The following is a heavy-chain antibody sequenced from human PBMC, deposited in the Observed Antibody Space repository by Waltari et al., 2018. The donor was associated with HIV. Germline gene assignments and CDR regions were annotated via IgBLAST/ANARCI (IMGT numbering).Heavy chain of an antibody. CDR2: IYSDGRT. J-gene: IGHJ6*02. CDR1: GFTVGGNY. V-gene: IGHV3-53*02. D-gene: IGHD6-13*01. CDR3: GSLRAADYAMDV. Sequence: VQLVGTGGGLIQPGGSLRPSCTASGFTVGGNYMSWVRQGPGKGLEWVSVIYSDGRTYYADSVKGRFTISRDTSKNTLYLQMNSLRAEDTAVYFCGSLRAADYAMDVWGQGTTVTVSS.